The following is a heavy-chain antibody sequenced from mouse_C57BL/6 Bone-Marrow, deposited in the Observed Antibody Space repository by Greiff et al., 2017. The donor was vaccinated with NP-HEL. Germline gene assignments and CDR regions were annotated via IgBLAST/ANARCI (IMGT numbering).Heavy chain of an antibody. J-gene: IGHJ2*01. Sequence: EVQLQQSGGGLVKPGGSLKLSCAASGFTFSSYAMSWVRQTPEKRLEWVATISDGGSYTYYPDNVKGRFTISRDNAKNNLYLQMSHLKSEDTAMYYCASGYSNPFDYWGQGTTLTVSS. CDR1: GFTFSSYA. CDR3: ASGYSNPFDY. CDR2: ISDGGSYT. D-gene: IGHD2-5*01. V-gene: IGHV5-4*01.